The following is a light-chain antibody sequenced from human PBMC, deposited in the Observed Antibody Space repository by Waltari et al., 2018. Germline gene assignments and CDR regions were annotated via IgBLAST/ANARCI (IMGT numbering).Light chain of an antibody. Sequence: DIVMTQSPLSLPVTPGEPAPISCRSSQSLLHSNGYYYLDWYLQKPGQSPQLLIYSGSNRASGVPDRFTGSASGTDFTLKISRVEAEDVGVYYCMQALQTWTFGQGTKVEIK. J-gene: IGKJ1*01. CDR3: MQALQTWT. CDR2: SGS. CDR1: QSLLHSNGYYY. V-gene: IGKV2-28*01.